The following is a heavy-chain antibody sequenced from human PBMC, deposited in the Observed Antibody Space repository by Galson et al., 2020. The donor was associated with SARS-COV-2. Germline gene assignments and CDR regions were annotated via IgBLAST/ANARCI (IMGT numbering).Heavy chain of an antibody. CDR2: IRGDGSET. CDR1: GFTFKDFW. Sequence: TGESLKISCAVSGFTFKDFWMSWFRQAPGKGLEWVAHIRGDGSETNYVDSVQGRFFIPRDNAINSLILQMNNLTADDTADYVCSREVWRGGYWCQGTRVTVSS. D-gene: IGHD3-10*01. V-gene: IGHV3-7*01. J-gene: IGHJ4*02. CDR3: SREVWRGGY.